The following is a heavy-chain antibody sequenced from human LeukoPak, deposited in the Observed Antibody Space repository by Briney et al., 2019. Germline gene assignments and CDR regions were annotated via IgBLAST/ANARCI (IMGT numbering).Heavy chain of an antibody. CDR3: ARSYCSSTSCYAVGGVDY. CDR2: IYYSGST. CDR1: GGSISISIYY. V-gene: IGHV4-39*01. D-gene: IGHD2-2*01. Sequence: SETLSLTCTVSGGSISISIYYWGWIRQPPGKGLEGIGSIYYSGSTYYNASLKSRGTISGDTSTHQFSLKLSSVTAAGPAVYYCARSYCSSTSCYAVGGVDYWGQGTLVTVSS. J-gene: IGHJ4*02.